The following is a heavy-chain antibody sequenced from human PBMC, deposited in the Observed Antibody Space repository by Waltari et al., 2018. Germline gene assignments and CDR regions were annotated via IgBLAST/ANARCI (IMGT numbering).Heavy chain of an antibody. V-gene: IGHV1-69*06. Sequence: SYAISWVRQAPGQGLEWMGRIIPIFGTANYAQKFQGRVTITADKSTSTAYMELSSLRSEDTAVYYCAREDGSGSKLDYWGQGTLVTVSS. CDR3: AREDGSGSKLDY. CDR1: SYA. J-gene: IGHJ4*02. CDR2: IIPIFGTA. D-gene: IGHD3-10*01.